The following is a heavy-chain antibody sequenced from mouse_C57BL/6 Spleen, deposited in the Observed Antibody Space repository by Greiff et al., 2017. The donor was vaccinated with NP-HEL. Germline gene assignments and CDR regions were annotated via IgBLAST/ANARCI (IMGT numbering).Heavy chain of an antibody. Sequence: EVKLVESEGGLVQPGSSMKLSCTASGFTFSDYYMAWVRQVPEKGLEWVANINYDGSSTYYLDSLKSRFIISRDNAKNILYLQMSSLKSEDTATYYCARGYSNPYYFDYWGQGTTLTVSS. V-gene: IGHV5-16*01. D-gene: IGHD2-5*01. CDR1: GFTFSDYY. J-gene: IGHJ2*01. CDR3: ARGYSNPYYFDY. CDR2: INYDGSST.